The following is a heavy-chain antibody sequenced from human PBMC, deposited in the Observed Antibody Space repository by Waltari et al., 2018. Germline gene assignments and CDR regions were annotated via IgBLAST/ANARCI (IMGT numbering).Heavy chain of an antibody. D-gene: IGHD6-6*01. V-gene: IGHV3-23*04. J-gene: IGHJ3*02. CDR1: GFTFSSYA. CDR2: LSGSGGST. Sequence: EVQLVESGGGLVQPGGSLRLSCAASGFTFSSYAMSWVRQAPGKGLEWVSVLSGSGGSTYYADSVKGRFTISRDNAKNSLYLQMNSLRAEDTALYYCAKDRAIAARYLDAFDIWGQGTMVTVSS. CDR3: AKDRAIAARYLDAFDI.